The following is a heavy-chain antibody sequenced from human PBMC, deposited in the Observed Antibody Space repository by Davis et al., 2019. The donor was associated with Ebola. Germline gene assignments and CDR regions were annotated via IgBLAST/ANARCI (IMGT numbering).Heavy chain of an antibody. CDR2: IWRDADDTYYDGSDK. D-gene: IGHD1-7*01. Sequence: PGGSLRLSCVGSGFTFRSYGMHWVRQTPGKALEWVAVIWRDADDTYYDGSDKSYADSVKGRFTISRDNSKNTLFLQMNSLRGEDTAVYYCGRGYWNYASYYYGVDVWGQGTRVIVSS. J-gene: IGHJ6*02. CDR3: GRGYWNYASYYYGVDV. CDR1: GFTFRSYG. V-gene: IGHV3-33*04.